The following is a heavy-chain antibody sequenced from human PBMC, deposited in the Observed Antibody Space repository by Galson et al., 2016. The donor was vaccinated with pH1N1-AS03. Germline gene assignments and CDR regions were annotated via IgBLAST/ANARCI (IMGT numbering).Heavy chain of an antibody. CDR3: VGGMGSGHNRGFDI. Sequence: SVKVSCKGSGGSFSSYTFSWVRQAPGQGLEWMARISPLLGLANSAQKFQGRVTITADNSTSTVYMELSSLRSEDTAVYHCVGGMGSGHNRGFDIWGQGTMVTVSS. CDR1: GGSFSSYT. J-gene: IGHJ3*02. V-gene: IGHV1-69*02. D-gene: IGHD5-24*01. CDR2: ISPLLGLA.